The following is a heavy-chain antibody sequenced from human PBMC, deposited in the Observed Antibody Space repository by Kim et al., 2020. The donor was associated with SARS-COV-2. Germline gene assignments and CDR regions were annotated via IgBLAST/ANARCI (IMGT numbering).Heavy chain of an antibody. V-gene: IGHV1-2*06. CDR2: INPNSGGT. CDR1: GYTFTGYY. D-gene: IGHD6-13*01. CDR3: ARSSGRYSSSDFDY. Sequence: ASVKVSCKASGYTFTGYYMHWVRQAPGQGLEWMGRINPNSGGTNYAQKFQGRVTMTRDTSISTAYMELSRLRSDDTAVYYCARSSGRYSSSDFDYWGQGTLVTVSS. J-gene: IGHJ4*02.